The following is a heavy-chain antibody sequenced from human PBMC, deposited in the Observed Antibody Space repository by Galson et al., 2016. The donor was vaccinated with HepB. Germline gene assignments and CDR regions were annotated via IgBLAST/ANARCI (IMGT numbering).Heavy chain of an antibody. D-gene: IGHD2-15*01. J-gene: IGHJ4*02. CDR3: GRGTKRFCSGSNCYPLDH. Sequence: SLRLSCAASGFTFSTYAMTWVRQAPGKGLEWVSVITDSGDDTHHADSVKGRFIMSRYNSKNTVYLQMNNRRDEDTAIYFCGRGTKRFCSGSNCYPLDHWGQGTLVTVSS. V-gene: IGHV3-23*01. CDR1: GFTFSTYA. CDR2: ITDSGDDT.